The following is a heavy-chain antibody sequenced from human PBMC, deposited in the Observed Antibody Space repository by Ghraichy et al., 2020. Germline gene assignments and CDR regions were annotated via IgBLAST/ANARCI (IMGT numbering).Heavy chain of an antibody. V-gene: IGHV3-7*01. D-gene: IGHD3-22*01. CDR2: IKQDGSEK. J-gene: IGHJ3*02. CDR3: ARVTLRRSGYYLRASDAFDI. CDR1: GFTFSSYW. Sequence: GGSLRLSCAASGFTFSSYWMSWVRQAPGKGLEWVANIKQDGSEKYYVDSVKGRFTISRDNAKNSLYLQMNSLRAEDTAVYYCARVTLRRSGYYLRASDAFDIWGQGTMVTVSS.